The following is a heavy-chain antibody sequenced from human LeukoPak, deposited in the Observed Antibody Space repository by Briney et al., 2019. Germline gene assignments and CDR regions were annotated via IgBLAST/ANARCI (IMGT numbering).Heavy chain of an antibody. J-gene: IGHJ4*02. CDR2: IKQDGSEK. D-gene: IGHD6-19*01. CDR1: GFTFSTYW. Sequence: GGSLRLSCAASGFTFSTYWMSWVRQAPGKGLEWVANIKQDGSEKNYVDSVKGRFTISRDNSKNTLYLQMNSLTAEDTAVYYCARDTRTTSDWYGLDYWGQGTLVTVSS. V-gene: IGHV3-7*01. CDR3: ARDTRTTSDWYGLDY.